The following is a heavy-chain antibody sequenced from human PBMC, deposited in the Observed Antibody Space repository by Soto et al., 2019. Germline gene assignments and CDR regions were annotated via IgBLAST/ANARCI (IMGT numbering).Heavy chain of an antibody. D-gene: IGHD2-2*01. J-gene: IGHJ4*02. CDR1: GFIFSSYG. CDR3: ATLLWGGIIVVAPSGGPGDY. V-gene: IGHV3-30*03. CDR2: ISYDGSNE. Sequence: QEQLVQSGGGVVQPGRSLRLSCAASGFIFSSYGMHWVRQAPGKGLEWVAVISYDGSNEYYADSVQGRFTISRDNSKQTLYLQMNSQRTEDTAVYSCATLLWGGIIVVAPSGGPGDYCGQGTLVTVSS.